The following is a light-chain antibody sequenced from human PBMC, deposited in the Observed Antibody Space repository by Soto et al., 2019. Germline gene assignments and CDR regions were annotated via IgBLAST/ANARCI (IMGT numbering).Light chain of an antibody. CDR1: RSDVGGYNY. CDR2: DVS. Sequence: QSALTQPASVSGSPGQSITISCTGTRSDVGGYNYVSWYQQNPGKAPKLIIYDVSHRPSGVSNRFFGSKSGNTASLTISGLQAEDEAEYYCFSYTSSRARVFGGGTKLTVL. V-gene: IGLV2-14*01. CDR3: FSYTSSRARV. J-gene: IGLJ3*02.